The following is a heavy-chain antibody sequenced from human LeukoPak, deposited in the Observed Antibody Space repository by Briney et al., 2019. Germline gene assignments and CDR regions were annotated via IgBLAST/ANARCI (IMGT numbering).Heavy chain of an antibody. Sequence: SVKVSCKASGGTFSSYAISWVRQAPGQGLEWMGGIIPIFGTANYAQKFQGRVTITADESTSTAYMELSSLRSEDTAVYYCARAEVEMATEVGAFDIWGQGTMVTVSS. CDR2: IIPIFGTA. D-gene: IGHD5-24*01. V-gene: IGHV1-69*13. CDR1: GGTFSSYA. J-gene: IGHJ3*02. CDR3: ARAEVEMATEVGAFDI.